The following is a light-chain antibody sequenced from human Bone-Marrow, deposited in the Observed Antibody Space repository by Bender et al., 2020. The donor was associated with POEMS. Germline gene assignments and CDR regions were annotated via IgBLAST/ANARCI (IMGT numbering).Light chain of an antibody. J-gene: IGLJ1*01. Sequence: QSALTQPASVSASPGQSITISCTVTSSDAGGFKFVSWYQQHPGKAPKLMIYEGTKRPSGVSSRFSGSKSDNTASLTISGLQAEDEADYYCCSYAGVGFFGTGTKVTVL. V-gene: IGLV2-23*01. CDR3: CSYAGVGF. CDR2: EGT. CDR1: SSDAGGFKF.